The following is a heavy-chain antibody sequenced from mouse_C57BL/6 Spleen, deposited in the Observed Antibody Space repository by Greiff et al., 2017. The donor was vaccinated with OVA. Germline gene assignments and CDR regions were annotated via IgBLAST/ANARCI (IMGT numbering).Heavy chain of an antibody. CDR1: GYSITSGYD. CDR2: ISYSGST. D-gene: IGHD1-1*01. V-gene: IGHV3-1*01. Sequence: EVKLMESGPGMVKPSQSLSLTCTVTGYSITSGYDWHWIRHFPGNKLEWMGYISYSGSTNYNPSLKSRISITHDTSKNHFFLKLNSVTTEDTATYYCARDGDYYGSSPYFDYWGQGTTLTVSS. J-gene: IGHJ2*01. CDR3: ARDGDYYGSSPYFDY.